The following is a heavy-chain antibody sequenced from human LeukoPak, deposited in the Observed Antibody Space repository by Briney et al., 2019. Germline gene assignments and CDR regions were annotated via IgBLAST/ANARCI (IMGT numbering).Heavy chain of an antibody. CDR1: GGSFSGYY. D-gene: IGHD3-22*01. CDR2: INHSGST. CDR3: ARTAYYYDSSGYYFDY. V-gene: IGHV4-34*09. Sequence: SETLSLTCAVYGGSFSGYYWSWIRQPPGKGLEWIGEINHSGSTYYNPSLKSRVTISVDTSKNQFSLKLSSVTAADTAVYYCARTAYYYDSSGYYFDYWGQGTLVTVSS. J-gene: IGHJ4*02.